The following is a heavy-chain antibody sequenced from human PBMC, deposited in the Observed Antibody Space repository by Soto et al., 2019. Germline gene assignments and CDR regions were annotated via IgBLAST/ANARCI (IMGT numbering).Heavy chain of an antibody. Sequence: GGSLRLSCAASGFIFSIFGMHWVRQAPGKGLEWVTFISYDGRSKYYPDSAKGRFTVSRDNSKNTLYLQMDSLRAEDTAVYFCAKDLTPYHAFDIWGRGTMVTVSS. D-gene: IGHD2-15*01. CDR1: GFIFSIFG. J-gene: IGHJ3*02. V-gene: IGHV3-30*18. CDR3: AKDLTPYHAFDI. CDR2: ISYDGRSK.